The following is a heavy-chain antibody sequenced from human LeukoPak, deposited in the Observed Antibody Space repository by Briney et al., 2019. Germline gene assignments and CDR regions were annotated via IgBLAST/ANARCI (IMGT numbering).Heavy chain of an antibody. D-gene: IGHD3-10*01. J-gene: IGHJ4*02. CDR2: ISGSGGST. CDR1: GFTFSSYA. Sequence: SGGSLRLSCAASGFTFSSYAMSWVRQAPGKGLEWVSGISGSGGSTYYADSVKGRFTISRDNSNTTLYLQMNSMRAEDKAVYNCATPLSSGNDYWGQGTLVTVSS. CDR3: ATPLSSGNDY. V-gene: IGHV3-23*01.